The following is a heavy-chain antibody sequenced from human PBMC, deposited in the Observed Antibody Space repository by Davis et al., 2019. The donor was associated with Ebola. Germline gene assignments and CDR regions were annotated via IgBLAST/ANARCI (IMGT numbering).Heavy chain of an antibody. CDR2: IYYSGST. CDR1: GGSFSGYY. V-gene: IGHV4-34*01. Sequence: GSLRLSCAVYGGSFSGYYWGWIRQPPGKGLEWIGSIYYSGSTYYNPSLKSRVTISVDTSKNQFSLKLSSVTAADTAVYYCAREGYSSSWYLDYWGQGTLVTVSS. J-gene: IGHJ4*02. CDR3: AREGYSSSWYLDY. D-gene: IGHD6-13*01.